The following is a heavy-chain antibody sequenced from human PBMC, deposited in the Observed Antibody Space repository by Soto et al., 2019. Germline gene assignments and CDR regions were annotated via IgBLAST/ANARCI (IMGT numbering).Heavy chain of an antibody. CDR3: ARVGDNLVHYYYYGMDV. CDR2: ISSASTTI. D-gene: IGHD3-10*01. CDR1: GFTFNTYS. V-gene: IGHV3-48*02. J-gene: IGHJ6*02. Sequence: GGSLRLSCAASGFTFNTYSMNWVRQAPGKGLEWISYISSASTTIYYADSVKGRFTISRDNARNSLYLQLNSLRDEDTAVYSCARVGDNLVHYYYYGMDVWGQGTTVTVSS.